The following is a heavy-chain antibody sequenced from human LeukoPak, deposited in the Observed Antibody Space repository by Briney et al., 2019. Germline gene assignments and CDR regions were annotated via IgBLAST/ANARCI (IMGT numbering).Heavy chain of an antibody. J-gene: IGHJ5*02. Sequence: GGSPQISGRGSGCNFTSYWIGWVRQLPGKGLEWMGIIYPGDSDTRYSPSFQGQVTISADKSISTAYLQWSSLKASDTAMYYCARRGLGGYSNWFDPWGQGTLVTVSS. CDR2: IYPGDSDT. D-gene: IGHD5-18*01. CDR1: GCNFTSYW. V-gene: IGHV5-51*01. CDR3: ARRGLGGYSNWFDP.